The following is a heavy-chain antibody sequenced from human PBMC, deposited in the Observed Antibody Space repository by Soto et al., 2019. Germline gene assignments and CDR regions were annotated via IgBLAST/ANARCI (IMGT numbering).Heavy chain of an antibody. J-gene: IGHJ4*02. D-gene: IGHD6-6*01. Sequence: SDSPCLPCSLSGFTITIITHNLRWMPKPPGKGLESIANIDYDGNPYYNPSLKSRVTISLDTSKNQFSLRLNSVTAADTAVYYCVRSSIEPRVFMYPFDDWGLGTLVTVS. CDR2: IDYDGNP. CDR3: VRSSIEPRVFMYPFDD. V-gene: IGHV4-39*01. CDR1: GFTITIITHN.